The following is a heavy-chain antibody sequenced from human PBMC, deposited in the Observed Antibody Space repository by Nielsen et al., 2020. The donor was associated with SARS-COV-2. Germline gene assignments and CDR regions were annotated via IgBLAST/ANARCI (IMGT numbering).Heavy chain of an antibody. CDR1: GFTFSSYA. V-gene: IGHV3-30-3*01. CDR2: ISYDGSNK. D-gene: IGHD6-6*01. CDR3: AKGKYSSSSRGDYFDY. J-gene: IGHJ4*02. Sequence: GESLKISYAASGFTFSSYAMHWVRQAPGKGLEWVAVISYDGSNKYYADSVKGRFTISRDNSKNTLYLQMNSLRAEDTAVYYCAKGKYSSSSRGDYFDYWGQGTLVTVSS.